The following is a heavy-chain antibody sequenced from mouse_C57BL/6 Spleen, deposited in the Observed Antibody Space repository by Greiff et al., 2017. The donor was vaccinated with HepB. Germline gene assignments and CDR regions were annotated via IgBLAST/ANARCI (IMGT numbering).Heavy chain of an antibody. D-gene: IGHD2-5*01. CDR2: INPYNGDT. J-gene: IGHJ2*01. CDR1: GYSFTGYF. Sequence: VQLQQSGPELVKPGDSVKISCKASGYSFTGYFMNWVMQSHGKSLEWIGRINPYNGDTFYNQKFKGKATLTVDKSSSTAHMELRSLTSEDSAVYYCARYSNYVGFDYWGQGTTLTVSS. V-gene: IGHV1-20*01. CDR3: ARYSNYVGFDY.